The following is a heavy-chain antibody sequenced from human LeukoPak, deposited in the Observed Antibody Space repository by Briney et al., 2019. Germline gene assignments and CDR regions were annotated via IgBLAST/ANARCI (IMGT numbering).Heavy chain of an antibody. Sequence: PGRSLRLSCAPSGFTVSSNYMSWVRQAPGKGLEWVSVIYSGGNTYYADSVKGRFTISRDNSKNTLYLQMNSLRAEDTAVYYCARDWRGGFHAFDIWGQGTKVTVSS. D-gene: IGHD3-10*01. CDR3: ARDWRGGFHAFDI. CDR2: IYSGGNT. V-gene: IGHV3-53*01. CDR1: GFTVSSNY. J-gene: IGHJ3*02.